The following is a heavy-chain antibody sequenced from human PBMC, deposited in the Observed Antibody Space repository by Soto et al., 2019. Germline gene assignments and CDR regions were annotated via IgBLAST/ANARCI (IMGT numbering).Heavy chain of an antibody. Sequence: EVQLVESGGGLVQPGRSLRLSCAASGFTFDDYAMHWVRQVPGKGPEWVSGIRWNSGSRGYAESGRGRFTISRENAKNSLYLLMNSLRGRDMGLYYEAKIRRVLKMLQSTVTTFLGPLDIWRQGKVVTFPS. CDR1: GFTFDDYA. J-gene: IGHJ3*02. CDR2: IRWNSGSR. V-gene: IGHV3-9*03. D-gene: IGHD4-4*01. CDR3: AKIRRVLKMLQSTVTTFLGPLDI.